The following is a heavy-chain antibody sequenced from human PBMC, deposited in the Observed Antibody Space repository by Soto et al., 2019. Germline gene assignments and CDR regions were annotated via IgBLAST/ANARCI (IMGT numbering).Heavy chain of an antibody. V-gene: IGHV3-21*01. J-gene: IGHJ3*02. CDR1: GFTFSSYS. CDR2: ISSSSSYI. D-gene: IGHD3-3*01. CDR3: ARGYYDFWRGAFDI. Sequence: GGSLRLSCAASGFTFSSYSMNGVRQAPGKGLEWVSSISSSSSYIYYADSVKGRITISRDNAKNSLYLQMNSLRAEDTAVYYCARGYYDFWRGAFDIWGQGTMVTVS.